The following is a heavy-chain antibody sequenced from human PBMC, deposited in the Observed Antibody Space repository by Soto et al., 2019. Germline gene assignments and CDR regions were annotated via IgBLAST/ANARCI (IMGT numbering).Heavy chain of an antibody. CDR3: PRDRWGSSSSRADAFDI. V-gene: IGHV1-69*13. J-gene: IGHJ3*02. Sequence: SVKVSSKAPGGTFSSYAISWVCQAPGEGLEWMGGVIPIFGTANYAQKFQGRVTLTADESTSTAYMELSSLRSEDTAVYHCPRDRWGSSSSRADAFDIWGQETMVTVSS. D-gene: IGHD6-6*01. CDR1: GGTFSSYA. CDR2: VIPIFGTA.